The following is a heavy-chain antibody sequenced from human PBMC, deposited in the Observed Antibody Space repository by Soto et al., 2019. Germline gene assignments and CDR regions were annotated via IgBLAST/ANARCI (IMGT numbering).Heavy chain of an antibody. CDR1: GGSFSGYY. CDR2: INHSGST. D-gene: IGHD6-13*01. V-gene: IGHV4-34*01. CDR3: ARTKLIAADGMDV. Sequence: QVQLQQWGAGLLKPSETLSLTCAVYGGSFSGYYWSWIRQPPGKGLEWIGEINHSGSTNYNPSLKSRVTISVDTSKNQFSLKLSSVTAADTAVCYCARTKLIAADGMDVWGQGTTVTVSS. J-gene: IGHJ6*02.